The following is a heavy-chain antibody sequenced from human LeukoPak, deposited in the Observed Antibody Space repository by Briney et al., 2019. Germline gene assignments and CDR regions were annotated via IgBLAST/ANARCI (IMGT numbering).Heavy chain of an antibody. CDR1: GFTFSVYG. CDR3: AKIPYYYDGSGYYS. D-gene: IGHD3-22*01. CDR2: ISDDGSNQ. Sequence: GGSLRLSCAASGFTFSVYGMHWVRQAPGKGLEWVAVISDDGSNQYYADSVKGRFTISRDNSKNTLYLQMNSLRGEDTAVYFCAKIPYYYDGSGYYSWGQGTLVTVSS. V-gene: IGHV3-30*18. J-gene: IGHJ4*02.